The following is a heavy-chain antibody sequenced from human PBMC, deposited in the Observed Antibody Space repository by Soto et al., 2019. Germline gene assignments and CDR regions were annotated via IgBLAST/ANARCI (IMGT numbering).Heavy chain of an antibody. D-gene: IGHD3-10*01. CDR2: ISGSGGST. CDR3: AKDPPPPSLWFGPPHSDY. Sequence: GGSLRLSCAASGLTFSSYAMSWVRQAPGKGLEWVSAISGSGGSTYYADSVKGRFTISRDNSKNTLYLQMNSLRAEDTAVYYCAKDPPPPSLWFGPPHSDYWGQGTLVTVSS. CDR1: GLTFSSYA. V-gene: IGHV3-23*01. J-gene: IGHJ4*02.